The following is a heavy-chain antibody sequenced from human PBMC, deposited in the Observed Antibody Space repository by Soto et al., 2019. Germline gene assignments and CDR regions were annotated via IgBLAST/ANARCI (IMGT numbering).Heavy chain of an antibody. CDR3: ARVVPGADACFGS. D-gene: IGHD2-2*01. Sequence: QVQLVQSGGEVKRPGASVKVSCKTSGYTFSTYGITLVRQAPGQPLEWLGWISLYSDGTNYAQKFQGRVTMTTDTSTTTASMELRSLRSDATAVYYCARVVPGADACFGSWVQGTLVTVSS. CDR2: ISLYSDGT. V-gene: IGHV1-18*01. CDR1: GYTFSTYG. J-gene: IGHJ5*01.